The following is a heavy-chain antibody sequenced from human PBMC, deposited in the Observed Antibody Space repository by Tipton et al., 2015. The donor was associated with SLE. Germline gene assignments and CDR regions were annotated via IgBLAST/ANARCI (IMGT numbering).Heavy chain of an antibody. J-gene: IGHJ3*02. V-gene: IGHV4-59*01. Sequence: TLSLTCTVSGGSISSYFWSWIRQPPGKGLEWIGYIYYSGSTNYNPSLKSRVTISVDTSKNQFSLKLGSVTAADTAVYYCARGGRIAIFGVATDGAFDIWGQGTMVTVSS. CDR2: IYYSGST. D-gene: IGHD3-3*01. CDR1: GGSISSYF. CDR3: ARGGRIAIFGVATDGAFDI.